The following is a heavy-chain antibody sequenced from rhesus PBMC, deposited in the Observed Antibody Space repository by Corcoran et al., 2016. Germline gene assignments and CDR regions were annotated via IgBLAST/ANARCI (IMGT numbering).Heavy chain of an antibody. CDR3: ARENNIWTGFSY. CDR2: INPYNGKT. CDR1: GYTFTDYY. D-gene: IGHD3-3*01. Sequence: QVQLVQSGAEVKKPGSSVKVSCKASGYTFTDYYMHWVRQAPRQGLEWMGCINPYNGKTKYAQKFQGRVTMTRDTSTSTAYMELSSLRSEDTAVYYCARENNIWTGFSYWGQGVLVTVSS. V-gene: IGHV1S2*01. J-gene: IGHJ4*01.